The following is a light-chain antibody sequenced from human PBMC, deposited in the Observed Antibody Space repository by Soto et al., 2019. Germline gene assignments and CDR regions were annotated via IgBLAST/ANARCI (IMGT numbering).Light chain of an antibody. CDR2: EGS. CDR3: CSYAGRSTYV. Sequence: QSARTQPASVSGSPGQSITISCTGTSSDVGSYNLVSWYQQHPGKAPKLMIYEGSKRPSGVSNRFSGSKSGNTASLTISGLQAEDEADYYCCSYAGRSTYVFGTGTKVTVL. J-gene: IGLJ1*01. CDR1: SSDVGSYNL. V-gene: IGLV2-23*01.